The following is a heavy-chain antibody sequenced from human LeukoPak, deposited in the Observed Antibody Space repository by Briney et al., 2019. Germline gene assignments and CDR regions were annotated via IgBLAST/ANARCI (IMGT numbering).Heavy chain of an antibody. CDR2: ITGSDDAT. V-gene: IGHV3-23*01. CDR1: GFTFSSAA. CDR3: AKGPQLYSGYHPDY. D-gene: IGHD5-12*01. Sequence: GGSLRLSCEASGFTFSSAAMTWVRQAPGKGLEWVATITGSDDATYYADSVKGRFTISRDFSRNTVDLQMNSLRTEDTAIYYCAKGPQLYSGYHPDYWGQGTLVTVSS. J-gene: IGHJ4*02.